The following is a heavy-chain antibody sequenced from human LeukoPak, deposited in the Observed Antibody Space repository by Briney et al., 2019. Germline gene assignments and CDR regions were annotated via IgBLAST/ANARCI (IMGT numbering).Heavy chain of an antibody. J-gene: IGHJ4*02. CDR2: IIPIFGTA. Sequence: GASVTVSCKASGGTFSSYAISWVRQAPGQGLEWMGGIIPIFGTANYAQKFQGRVTITADESTSTAYMGLSSLRSEDTAVYYCARDLGRDGYKKFDYWGQGTLVTVSS. CDR1: GGTFSSYA. CDR3: ARDLGRDGYKKFDY. D-gene: IGHD5-24*01. V-gene: IGHV1-69*13.